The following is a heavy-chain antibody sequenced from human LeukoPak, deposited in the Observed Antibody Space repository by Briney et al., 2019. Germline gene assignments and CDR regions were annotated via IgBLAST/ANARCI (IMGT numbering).Heavy chain of an antibody. V-gene: IGHV3-23*01. J-gene: IGHJ4*02. Sequence: GGSLRLSCAASGFTFGNYAMSWVRQAPGEGLEWVSTISGTGDTTYYADSLKGRLTISRDNSKNTLCLQMSSLRADDTAVYYCTKGGWGTVLDYWGQGTLVTVSS. D-gene: IGHD3-10*01. CDR1: GFTFGNYA. CDR2: ISGTGDTT. CDR3: TKGGWGTVLDY.